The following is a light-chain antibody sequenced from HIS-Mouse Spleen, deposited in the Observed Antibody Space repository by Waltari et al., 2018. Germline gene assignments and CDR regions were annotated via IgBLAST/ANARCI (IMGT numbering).Light chain of an antibody. CDR1: NIGSKS. Sequence: SYVLTQPPSVSVAPGKTARITCGGNNIGSKSVHWYQQKPGQAPVLVVYDDSDRPSGIPELFSGSNSGNTATLTISRVEAVDEADYYCQVWDSSSDHVVFGGGTKLTVL. V-gene: IGLV3-21*03. CDR3: QVWDSSSDHVV. J-gene: IGLJ2*01. CDR2: DDS.